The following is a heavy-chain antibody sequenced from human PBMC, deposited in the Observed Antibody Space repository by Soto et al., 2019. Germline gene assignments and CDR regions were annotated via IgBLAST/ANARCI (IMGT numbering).Heavy chain of an antibody. CDR1: GYIFTVYY. V-gene: IGHV1-2*02. CDR2: INPNSGGT. Sequence: ASVKVSCKASGYIFTVYYIHWVRQAPGQGLEWMGWINPNSGGTNYAQKFQGRVTMTRDTSITTAYMELSRLRYDDTAVYYCARDLDSSSWYRMKENYNWFDPWGQGTLVTVS. CDR3: ARDLDSSSWYRMKENYNWFDP. D-gene: IGHD6-13*01. J-gene: IGHJ5*02.